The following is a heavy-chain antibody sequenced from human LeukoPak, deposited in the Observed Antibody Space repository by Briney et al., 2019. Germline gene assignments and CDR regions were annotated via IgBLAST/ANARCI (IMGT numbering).Heavy chain of an antibody. D-gene: IGHD6-13*01. J-gene: IGHJ4*02. Sequence: GASVKVSCKASGYTFTSYDINWVRQATGQGLEWMGWMNPNSGNTGYAQKFLGRVTMTRNTSISTAYMELSSLRSEDTAVYYCARGLKAAAGPPFFVYWGQGTLVTVSS. CDR2: MNPNSGNT. V-gene: IGHV1-8*01. CDR1: GYTFTSYD. CDR3: ARGLKAAAGPPFFVY.